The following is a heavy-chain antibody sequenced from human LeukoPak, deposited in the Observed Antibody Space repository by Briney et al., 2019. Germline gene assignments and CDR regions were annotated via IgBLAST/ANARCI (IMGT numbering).Heavy chain of an antibody. CDR3: ARDKIVGATKIDC. D-gene: IGHD1-26*01. V-gene: IGHV3-7*01. J-gene: IGHJ4*02. Sequence: GESLRLSCAASGFTFNNYWMSWVRQAPGKGLEWVANIKQDGSETYYVESVEGRFTISRDNAKNSLYLQMNSLRAEGTAVYYCARDKIVGATKIDCWGQGALVTVSS. CDR2: IKQDGSET. CDR1: GFTFNNYW.